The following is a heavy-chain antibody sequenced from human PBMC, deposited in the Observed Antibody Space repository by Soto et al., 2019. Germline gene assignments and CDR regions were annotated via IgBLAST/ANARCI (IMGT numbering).Heavy chain of an antibody. D-gene: IGHD2-15*01. CDR1: GYTFTSYG. CDR2: ISAYNGNT. J-gene: IGHJ4*02. CDR3: ARERKYCSGGSCSYYFDY. Sequence: EASVKVSCKASGYTFTSYGISWVRQAPGQGLEWMGWISAYNGNTNYAQKLQGRVTMTTDTSTSTAYMELRSLRSDDTAVYYCARERKYCSGGSCSYYFDYWGQGTLVTVSS. V-gene: IGHV1-18*01.